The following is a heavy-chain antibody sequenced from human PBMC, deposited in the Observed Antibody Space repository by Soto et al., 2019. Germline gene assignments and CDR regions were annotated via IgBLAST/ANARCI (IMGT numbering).Heavy chain of an antibody. CDR1: GFNFKKFA. J-gene: IGHJ4*02. CDR2: ISCCGGST. CDR3: AKADGEQWLIPPLDN. Sequence: EVQLLESGGGVVQPGGSLRLSCEASGFNFKKFAMGWVRQAPGEGLECVSGISCCGGSTSYADSVKGRFTLARDDSKNTLSLQLNSLRFEDTARYFCAKADGEQWLIPPLDNWGQGTLVTVS. V-gene: IGHV3-23*01. D-gene: IGHD6-19*01.